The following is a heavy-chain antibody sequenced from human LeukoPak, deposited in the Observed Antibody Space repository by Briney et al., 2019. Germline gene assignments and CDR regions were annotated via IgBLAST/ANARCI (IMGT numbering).Heavy chain of an antibody. CDR1: GYTFTSYG. V-gene: IGHV1-18*01. CDR3: AREARFPTRGKYCTNGVCYIDY. Sequence: ASVKVSCKASGYTFTSYGISWVRQAPGQGLEWMGWISASNGNTNYAQKLQGRVTMTTDTSTSTAYMELRSLRSDDTAVYYCAREARFPTRGKYCTNGVCYIDYWGQGTLDTVSS. D-gene: IGHD2-8*01. CDR2: ISASNGNT. J-gene: IGHJ4*02.